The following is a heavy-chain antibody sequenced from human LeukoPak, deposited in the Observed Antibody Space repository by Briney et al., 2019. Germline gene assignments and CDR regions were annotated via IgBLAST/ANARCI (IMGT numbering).Heavy chain of an antibody. CDR1: GLSLTHDG. V-gene: IGHV1-18*01. CDR3: ARAVTGHSSSWYNWFDP. Sequence: ASVKVSCKASGLSLTHDGISWVRQAPGQGLEWMGWINGYNGNTNYALSLQGRVTMTTDTSTSTAYMELRSLRSDDTAVYYCARAVTGHSSSWYNWFDPWGQGTLVTVSS. D-gene: IGHD6-13*01. CDR2: INGYNGNT. J-gene: IGHJ5*02.